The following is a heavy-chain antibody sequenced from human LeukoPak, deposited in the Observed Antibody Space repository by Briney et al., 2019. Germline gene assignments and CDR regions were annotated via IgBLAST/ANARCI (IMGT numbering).Heavy chain of an antibody. J-gene: IGHJ4*02. CDR3: ARQGYSYSYY. D-gene: IGHD5-18*01. V-gene: IGHV3-48*02. Sequence: GGSLRLSCEASGFTFSTYSMNWVRQPPGKGLEWVSYISSSSSHIYYADSVKGRSTISRDNAKNSLYLQMNSLRDEDTAVYYCARQGYSYSYYWGQGTLVTVSS. CDR1: GFTFSTYS. CDR2: ISSSSSHI.